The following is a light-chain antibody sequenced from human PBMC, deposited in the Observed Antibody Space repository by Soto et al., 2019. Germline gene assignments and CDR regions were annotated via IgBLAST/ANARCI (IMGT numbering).Light chain of an antibody. CDR3: YQHFSTSPT. Sequence: DIVMTQSPDSLAVSLGERATINCKSSQSVLYSSNNKNHLAWYQQKPGQPPKLVIYWASTRESGVPDRFSGSGSGTDFTLTISSLQAEDVAVYYCYQHFSTSPTLGGGTKVDIK. CDR1: QSVLYSSNNKNH. V-gene: IGKV4-1*01. CDR2: WAS. J-gene: IGKJ4*01.